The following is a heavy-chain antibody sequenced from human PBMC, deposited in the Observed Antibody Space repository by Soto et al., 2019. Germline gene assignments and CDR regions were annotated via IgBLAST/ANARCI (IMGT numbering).Heavy chain of an antibody. Sequence: GASVKVSCKASGYTFTSYYVHWVRQAPGQGLEWMGKISPSGGSTSYAQKFQGRVTMTRDTSTSTVYMELSSLRSEDTAVYYCARGIEAALGIYDFYGMDVWGQGTTVTVSS. CDR3: ARGIEAALGIYDFYGMDV. D-gene: IGHD2-15*01. V-gene: IGHV1-46*01. CDR1: GYTFTSYY. CDR2: ISPSGGST. J-gene: IGHJ6*02.